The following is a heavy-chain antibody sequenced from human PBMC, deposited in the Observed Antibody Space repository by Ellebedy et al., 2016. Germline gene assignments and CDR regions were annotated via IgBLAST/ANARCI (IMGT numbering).Heavy chain of an antibody. CDR1: GYTFTSYD. D-gene: IGHD6-19*01. J-gene: IGHJ4*02. Sequence: ASVKVSXXASGYTFTSYDINWVRQATGQGLEWMGWMNPNSGNTGYAQRFQGRVTMTRDTSISTAYMELSRLRSDDTAVYYCARETSSGWYSLEFDYWGQGTLVTVSS. V-gene: IGHV1-8*01. CDR3: ARETSSGWYSLEFDY. CDR2: MNPNSGNT.